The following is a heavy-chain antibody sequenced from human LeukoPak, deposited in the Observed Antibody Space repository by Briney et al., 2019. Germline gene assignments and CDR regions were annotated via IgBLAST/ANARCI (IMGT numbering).Heavy chain of an antibody. CDR3: ARDLGSWIQLWQFDY. J-gene: IGHJ4*02. Sequence: GASVKVSCKASGYTFTSYYMHWVRQAPGQGLEWMGIINPSGGGTNYAQKFQGRVTMTRDTSTSTVYMELSSLRSEDTAVYYCARDLGSWIQLWQFDYWGQGTLVTVSS. CDR2: INPSGGGT. CDR1: GYTFTSYY. D-gene: IGHD5-18*01. V-gene: IGHV1-46*01.